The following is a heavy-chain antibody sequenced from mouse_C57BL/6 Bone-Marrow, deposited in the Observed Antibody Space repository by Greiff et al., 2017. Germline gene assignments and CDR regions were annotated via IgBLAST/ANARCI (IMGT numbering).Heavy chain of an antibody. Sequence: EVKLMESGGGLVKPGGSLKLSCAASGFTFSSYAMSWVRQTPEKRLEWVATISAGGSYTYYPDNVKGRFTISRDNAKNNLYLQMSHLKSEDTAMYYCARGLLPYAMDYWGQGTSVTVSS. CDR1: GFTFSSYA. J-gene: IGHJ4*01. CDR3: ARGLLPYAMDY. V-gene: IGHV5-4*03. CDR2: ISAGGSYT. D-gene: IGHD2-3*01.